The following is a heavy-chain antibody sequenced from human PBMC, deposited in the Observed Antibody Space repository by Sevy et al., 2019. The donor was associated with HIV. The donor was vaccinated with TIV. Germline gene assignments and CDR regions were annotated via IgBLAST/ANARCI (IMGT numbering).Heavy chain of an antibody. V-gene: IGHV3-23*01. D-gene: IGHD3-22*01. CDR3: AKALNPALESMIEVIFRTLKGFDV. CDR2: ISATGGGT. Sequence: GGSLRLSCAASGFTFNTHAMNWVRQAPGKGLEWVSGISATGGGTYCTDSVKGRFTVSRDNSQNTLYLQMNSLRVDDTAIDYCAKALNPALESMIEVIFRTLKGFDVWGQGTMVTVSS. CDR1: GFTFNTHA. J-gene: IGHJ3*01.